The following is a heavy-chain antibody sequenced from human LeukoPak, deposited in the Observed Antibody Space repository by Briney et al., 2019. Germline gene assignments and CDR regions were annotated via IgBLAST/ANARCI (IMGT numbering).Heavy chain of an antibody. Sequence: GGSLRLSCAASGFTFNTYAMSWVRQAPGKGLQWVSTISGSGDKTYYAGSVKGRFTISRDNSKNMLYLQMNSLRAEDTAIYYCARDIQLSTWGLGTMVTVSS. D-gene: IGHD5-24*01. J-gene: IGHJ3*01. CDR1: GFTFNTYA. CDR3: ARDIQLST. CDR2: ISGSGDKT. V-gene: IGHV3-23*01.